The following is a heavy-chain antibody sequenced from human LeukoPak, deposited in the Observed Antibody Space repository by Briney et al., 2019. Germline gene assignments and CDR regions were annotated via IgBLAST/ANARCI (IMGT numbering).Heavy chain of an antibody. J-gene: IGHJ6*02. CDR2: IIPILGIA. CDR1: GGTFSSYA. Sequence: SVKVSYKASGGTFSSYAISWVRQAPGQGFEWMGRIIPILGIANYAQKFQGRVTITADKSTSTAYMELSSLRSEDTAVYYCARETYGDSYHPYYYYGMDVWGQGTTVTVSS. D-gene: IGHD4-17*01. V-gene: IGHV1-69*04. CDR3: ARETYGDSYHPYYYYGMDV.